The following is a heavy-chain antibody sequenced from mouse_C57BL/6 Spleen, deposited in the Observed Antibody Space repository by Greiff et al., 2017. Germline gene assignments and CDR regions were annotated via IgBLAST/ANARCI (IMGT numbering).Heavy chain of an antibody. Sequence: QVQLKESGPGLVQPSQSLSITCTVSGFSLTSYGVHWVRQSPGKGLEWLGVIWSGGSTDYNAAFISRLSISKDNSKSQVFFKMNSLQADDTAIYYCARNLPRNWGYAMDYWGQGTSVTVSS. J-gene: IGHJ4*01. D-gene: IGHD4-1*01. CDR2: IWSGGST. CDR1: GFSLTSYG. CDR3: ARNLPRNWGYAMDY. V-gene: IGHV2-2*01.